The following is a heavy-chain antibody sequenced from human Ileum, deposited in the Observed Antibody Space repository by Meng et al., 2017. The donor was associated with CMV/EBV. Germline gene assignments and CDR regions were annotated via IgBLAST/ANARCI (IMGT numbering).Heavy chain of an antibody. CDR3: ARRRGPRGYIDY. V-gene: IGHV4-4*07. CDR2: IHSNGAT. J-gene: IGHJ4*02. CDR1: GGSFSDYY. D-gene: IGHD3-10*01. Sequence: LGESGHGLLKPSETLSLSCTVSGGSFSDYYWNWIRQPAGQGLEWIGRIHSNGATDYNPSLQSRVTMSVDSSKNEFFLSLSFVTAADTAIYYCARRRGPRGYIDYWGQGILVTVSS.